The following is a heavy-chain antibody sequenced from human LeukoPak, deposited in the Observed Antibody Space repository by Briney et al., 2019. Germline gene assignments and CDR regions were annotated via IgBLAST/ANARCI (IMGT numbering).Heavy chain of an antibody. D-gene: IGHD3-22*01. CDR1: GFTFSDYY. CDR3: ARETTGGSGYYHNHWYFAL. J-gene: IGHJ2*01. Sequence: KPGGSLRLSCAASGFTFSDYYMSWIRQAPGKGLELVSYSSSSCSSIYYADSVKGRFTITRDDAKNSLYLQMNSLRAADTSVYDCARETTGGSGYYHNHWYFALWGRGTLVTVSS. CDR2: SSSSCSSI. V-gene: IGHV3-11*04.